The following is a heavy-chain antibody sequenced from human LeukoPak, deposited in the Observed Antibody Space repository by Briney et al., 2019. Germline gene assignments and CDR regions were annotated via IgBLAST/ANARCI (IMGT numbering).Heavy chain of an antibody. V-gene: IGHV3-74*01. J-gene: IGHJ5*02. D-gene: IGHD5-24*01. CDR3: AREAVEMSTTSSGTWLGP. Sequence: GGSLRLSCTASGFTFSSYWMHWVRKRPGKGLVWVSRIKSDGSSTSYADSVKGRFTISRDDAKNSLYLQMNSLRAEDTAVYYCAREAVEMSTTSSGTWLGPWGQGTLVTVPS. CDR1: GFTFSSYW. CDR2: IKSDGSST.